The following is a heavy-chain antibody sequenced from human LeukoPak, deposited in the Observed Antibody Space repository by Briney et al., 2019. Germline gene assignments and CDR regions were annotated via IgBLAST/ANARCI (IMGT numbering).Heavy chain of an antibody. CDR3: ARRHLSGYASDY. CDR2: ISGYNGNT. J-gene: IGHJ4*02. Sequence: GASVNVSCTTSGYTFTNYGVNWVRQAPGQGLEWMGYISGYNGNTKYAQELQGRVTMTTDTSTSTAYMELRSLRSDDTAVYYCARRHLSGYASDYWGQGTLVTVSS. D-gene: IGHD5-12*01. V-gene: IGHV1-18*01. CDR1: GYTFTNYG.